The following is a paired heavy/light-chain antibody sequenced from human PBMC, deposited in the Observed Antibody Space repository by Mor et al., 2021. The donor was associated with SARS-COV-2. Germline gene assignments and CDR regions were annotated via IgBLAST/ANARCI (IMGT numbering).Light chain of an antibody. J-gene: IGKJ2*01. Sequence: DIVLTQSPGTLSLSPGERATLSCRASQSVSSRYLAWYQQKLGQAPRLLIYGASSRATGIPDRFSGSASGTDFTLTISRLEPEDFAVYYCQQYGSSPYTFGQGTKLEIK. V-gene: IGKV3-20*01. CDR1: QSVSSRY. CDR3: QQYGSSPYT. CDR2: GAS.
Heavy chain of an antibody. CDR3: TTTYYYDSSGYPYDSFDN. CDR1: GFTFNNAW. Sequence: EVQLVESGGGLVKPGGSLRLSCAASGFTFNNAWMSWVRQAPGKGLEWVGRIKTKTDGGTTDYAAPVKGRFTMSRDDSKNTLYLQMNSLKTEDTAVYYCTTTYYYDSSGYPYDSFDNWGQGTLVTVSS. CDR2: IKTKTDGGTT. J-gene: IGHJ4*02. V-gene: IGHV3-15*01. D-gene: IGHD3-22*01.